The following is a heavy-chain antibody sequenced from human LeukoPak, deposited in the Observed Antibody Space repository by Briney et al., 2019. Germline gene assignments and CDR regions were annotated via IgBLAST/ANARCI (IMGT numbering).Heavy chain of an antibody. D-gene: IGHD2-15*01. J-gene: IGHJ6*04. V-gene: IGHV3-23*01. CDR2: ISGSGGST. CDR1: GFTFSSYA. CDR3: AKSRYCSGGSCYFYYYYGMDV. Sequence: GGSLRLSCAASGFTFSSYAMSWVRQAPGKGLEWVSAISGSGGSTYYADSVKGRFTISRDNSKNTLYLQMNSLRAEDTAVYYCAKSRYCSGGSCYFYYYYGMDVWGKGTTVTVSS.